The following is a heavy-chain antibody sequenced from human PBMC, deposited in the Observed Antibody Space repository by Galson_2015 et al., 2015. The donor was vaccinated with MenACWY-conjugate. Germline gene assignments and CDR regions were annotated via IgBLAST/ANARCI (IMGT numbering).Heavy chain of an antibody. CDR3: ARALYFAGRYFDWLLCY. CDR1: GYTFTSYY. J-gene: IGHJ1*01. D-gene: IGHD3-9*01. V-gene: IGHV1-46*01. Sequence: SVKVSCKASGYTFTSYYMHWVRQAPGQGLEWMGIINPSGGSTSYAQKFQGRVTMTRDTSTSTVYMELSSLRAEDTAVYYCARALYFAGRYFDWLLCYWGQGTLVTASS. CDR2: INPSGGST.